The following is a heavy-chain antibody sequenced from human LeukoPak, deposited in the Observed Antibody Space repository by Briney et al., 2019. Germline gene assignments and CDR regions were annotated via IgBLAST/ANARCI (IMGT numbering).Heavy chain of an antibody. Sequence: SVKVSCKTSGGTFSSYAISWVRQAPGQGLEWVGGIIPISGITNNAQKFQGRVTITADESTSTAYMELSSLRSEDTAMYYCAASAYTGGVFETWGQGTLVTVSS. CDR2: IIPISGIT. CDR1: GGTFSSYA. J-gene: IGHJ5*02. V-gene: IGHV1-69*01. D-gene: IGHD2-8*02. CDR3: AASAYTGGVFET.